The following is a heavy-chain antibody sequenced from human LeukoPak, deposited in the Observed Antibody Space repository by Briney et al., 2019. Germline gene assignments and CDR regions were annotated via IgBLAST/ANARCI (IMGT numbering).Heavy chain of an antibody. CDR1: GYTFTGYY. V-gene: IGHV1-2*06. J-gene: IGHJ4*02. D-gene: IGHD3-3*01. CDR2: INPNSGGT. Sequence: GASVKVSCKASGYTFTGYYMHWVRQAPGQGLEWMGRINPNSGGTNYAQKFQGRVTMTRDTSINTAYMDLSRLRSDDTAVYYCAREGTRLYYDFFLDYWGQGTLVTVSS. CDR3: AREGTRLYYDFFLDY.